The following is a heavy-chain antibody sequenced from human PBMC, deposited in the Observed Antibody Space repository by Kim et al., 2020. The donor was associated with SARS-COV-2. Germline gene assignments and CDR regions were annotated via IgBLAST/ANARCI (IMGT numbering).Heavy chain of an antibody. CDR3: ARGRLLFDY. V-gene: IGHV4-59*09. Sequence: GSTNYTPSLKSQVTISADTSKNQFSLKLSSVTAADTAVYYCARGRLLFDYWGQGTLVTVSS. J-gene: IGHJ4*02. CDR2: GST.